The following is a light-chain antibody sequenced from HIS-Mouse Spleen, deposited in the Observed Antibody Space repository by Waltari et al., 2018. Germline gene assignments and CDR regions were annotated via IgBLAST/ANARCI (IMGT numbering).Light chain of an antibody. Sequence: QSVLTQPPSASGTPGQRVTISCSGSSSIIGSNPVNWYQQLPGTAPKLLIYSNNQRPSGVPDRFSGSKSGTSASLAISGLQSEDEADYYCAAWDDSLNAVVFGGGTKLTVL. J-gene: IGLJ2*01. V-gene: IGLV1-44*01. CDR2: SNN. CDR3: AAWDDSLNAVV. CDR1: SSIIGSNP.